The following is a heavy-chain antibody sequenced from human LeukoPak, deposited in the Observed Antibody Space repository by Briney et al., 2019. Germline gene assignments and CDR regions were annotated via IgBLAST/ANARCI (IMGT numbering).Heavy chain of an antibody. V-gene: IGHV4-34*01. CDR1: GGSFSGYY. CDR2: INHSGST. CDR3: ARVPTVTYAFDI. J-gene: IGHJ3*02. D-gene: IGHD4-17*01. Sequence: SETLSLTCAVYGGSFSGYYWSWIRQPPGKGLEWIGEINHSGSTNYNPSLKSRVTISVDTSKNQFSLKLSSVTAADTAVYYCARVPTVTYAFDIWGQGTMVTVSS.